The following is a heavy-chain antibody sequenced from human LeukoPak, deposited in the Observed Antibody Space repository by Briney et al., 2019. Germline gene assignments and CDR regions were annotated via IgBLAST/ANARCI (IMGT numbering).Heavy chain of an antibody. V-gene: IGHV3-23*01. D-gene: IGHD4-23*01. CDR3: AKWSRGAGNHFDY. J-gene: IGHJ4*02. CDR1: GFTFSSYA. CDR2: ISGSGGST. Sequence: GGSLRLSCAASGFTFSSYAMSWVRQAPGKGLEWVSAISGSGGSTYYADSVKGRFTISRDNSKNTLYLQMSSLRAEDTAIYYCAKWSRGAGNHFDYWGQGTLVTVSS.